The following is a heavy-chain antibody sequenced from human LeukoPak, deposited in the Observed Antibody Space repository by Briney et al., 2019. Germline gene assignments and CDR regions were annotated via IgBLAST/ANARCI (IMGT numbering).Heavy chain of an antibody. Sequence: SGPALVKPLQTLTLTCTFSGFSLTTSGMRVSWIRQPPGKALEWLSRIDWNDAKFYSTSLKTRLTISKDTSKNQVVLTMTNMDPVDTATYYCARIPYGDRGDFFDSWGQGTLVTVSS. J-gene: IGHJ4*02. V-gene: IGHV2-70*04. D-gene: IGHD4-17*01. CDR3: ARIPYGDRGDFFDS. CDR2: IDWNDAK. CDR1: GFSLTTSGMR.